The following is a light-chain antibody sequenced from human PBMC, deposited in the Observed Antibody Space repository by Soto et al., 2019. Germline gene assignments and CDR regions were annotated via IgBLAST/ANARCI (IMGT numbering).Light chain of an antibody. V-gene: IGLV2-18*02. CDR3: NSFTTTSTYG. J-gene: IGLJ1*01. CDR1: SSDIGSYNR. CDR2: EVN. Sequence: QSVLTQPASVSGSPGQSITISCTGTSSDIGSYNRVSWYQQPPGTAPKLIIYEVNNRPSGLPARFSGSNSGNTPSLTISGLQAEDESYYHCNSFTTTSTYGFGTGTKGTVL.